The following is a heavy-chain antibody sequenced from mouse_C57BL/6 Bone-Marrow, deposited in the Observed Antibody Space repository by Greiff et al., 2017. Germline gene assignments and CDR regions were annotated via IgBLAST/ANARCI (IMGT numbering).Heavy chain of an antibody. CDR1: GYTFTSYG. Sequence: VKLQQSGAELARPGASVKLSCKASGYTFTSYGISWVKQRTGQGLEWIGEIYPRSGNTYYNEKFKGKATLTADKSSSTAYMELRSLTSEDSAVYFCARDGYYAMDYWGQGTSVTVSS. D-gene: IGHD2-3*01. CDR3: ARDGYYAMDY. V-gene: IGHV1-81*01. J-gene: IGHJ4*01. CDR2: IYPRSGNT.